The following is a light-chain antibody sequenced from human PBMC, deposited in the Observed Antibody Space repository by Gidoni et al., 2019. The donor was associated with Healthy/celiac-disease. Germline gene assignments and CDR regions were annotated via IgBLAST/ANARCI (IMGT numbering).Light chain of an antibody. CDR3: SSYTSSSTLV. Sequence: QSALTQPASVSGSPGPSTTISCTGTSSDGGGYNYVSWYQQHTGKAPKLMIYEVSNRPSGVSNRFSGSKSGNTASLTISGLQAEDEADYYCSSYTSSSTLVFGGGTKLTVL. V-gene: IGLV2-14*01. CDR2: EVS. J-gene: IGLJ2*01. CDR1: SSDGGGYNY.